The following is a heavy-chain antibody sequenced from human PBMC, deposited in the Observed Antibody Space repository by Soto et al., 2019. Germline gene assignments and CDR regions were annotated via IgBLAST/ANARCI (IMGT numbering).Heavy chain of an antibody. J-gene: IGHJ5*01. Sequence: WTWIRQPPGKGLEWIGCIFHSGSTFYNPSLRSRVTISGDRSRNQFSLKLTSVTAADTAVYFCARAAYSYGSGTRRILSWFESWGQGTLVIVSP. V-gene: IGHV4-30-2*01. D-gene: IGHD3-10*01. CDR2: IFHSGST. CDR3: ARAAYSYGSGTRRILSWFES.